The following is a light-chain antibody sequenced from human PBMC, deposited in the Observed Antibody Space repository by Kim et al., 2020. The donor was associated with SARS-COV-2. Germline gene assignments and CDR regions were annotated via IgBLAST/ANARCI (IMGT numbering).Light chain of an antibody. J-gene: IGKJ2*03. Sequence: EIVLTQSPGTLSLSPGERATLSCRASQSVTTNFLAWYQQQPGRAPRVLIYGASRRATGIPDRFSGSGSGRDFTLTISDLEPEDSAVYYCQQHESSPPTYSFGQGTKLE. CDR1: QSVTTNF. CDR3: QQHESSPPTYS. CDR2: GAS. V-gene: IGKV3-20*01.